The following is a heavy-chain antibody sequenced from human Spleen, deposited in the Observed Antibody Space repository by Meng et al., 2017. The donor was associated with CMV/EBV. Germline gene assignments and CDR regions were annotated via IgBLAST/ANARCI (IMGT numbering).Heavy chain of an antibody. CDR2: ITSSGGTT. CDR1: GFTFRDYY. V-gene: IGHV3-11*01. J-gene: IGHJ4*02. D-gene: IGHD3-10*01. Sequence: GESLKISCAGSGFTFRDYYMSWIRQAPGKGLEWVSYITSSGGTTYYADSVKGRFTISKDNTRNLLFLQMSNLRAEDTAVYYCARDEGRGRYYHSGELDYWGQGTLVTVSS. CDR3: ARDEGRGRYYHSGELDY.